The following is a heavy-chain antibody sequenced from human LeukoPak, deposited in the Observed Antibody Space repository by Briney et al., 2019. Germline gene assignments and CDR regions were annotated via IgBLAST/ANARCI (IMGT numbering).Heavy chain of an antibody. V-gene: IGHV3-30*02. CDR1: GFSFSNSD. CDR3: VKEIRRNYFYGMDV. CDR2: IRYDGSNK. Sequence: PGGSLRLSCAASGFSFSNSDMHWVRQAPGKGLEWVAFIRYDGSNKYYEDSVKGRLTISRDNAKNTLFLRMYSLRPEDTAVYYCVKEIRRNYFYGMDVWGQGTSDTVSS. J-gene: IGHJ6*02.